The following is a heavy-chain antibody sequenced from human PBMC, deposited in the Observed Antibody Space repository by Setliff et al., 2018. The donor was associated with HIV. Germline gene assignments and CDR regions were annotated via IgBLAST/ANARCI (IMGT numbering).Heavy chain of an antibody. Sequence: PSETLSLTCKVSGAPISSYYWNWIRQPPGKGLEWIGYIYNSGYSNSKPSLKSQVTISLDTSKNQFSLKLSSVTAADTAVYYCARGDGYRANDAYYDTGMDVWGQGITVTVSS. CDR3: ARGDGYRANDAYYDTGMDV. CDR2: IYNSGYS. J-gene: IGHJ6*02. CDR1: GAPISSYY. V-gene: IGHV4-59*01. D-gene: IGHD5-12*01.